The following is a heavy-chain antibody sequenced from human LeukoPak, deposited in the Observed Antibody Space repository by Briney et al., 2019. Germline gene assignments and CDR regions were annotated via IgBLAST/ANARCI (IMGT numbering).Heavy chain of an antibody. CDR3: ARDYGSGSYYGGGYYYYYMDV. J-gene: IGHJ6*03. Sequence: ASVKVSCKASGYTFTSYYMHWVRQAPGQGLEWMGIINPSGGSTSYAQKFQGRVTMTRDTSTTTAYMELRSLRFDDTAVYYCARDYGSGSYYGGGYYYYYMDVWGKGTTVTISS. CDR1: GYTFTSYY. V-gene: IGHV1-46*01. D-gene: IGHD3-10*01. CDR2: INPSGGST.